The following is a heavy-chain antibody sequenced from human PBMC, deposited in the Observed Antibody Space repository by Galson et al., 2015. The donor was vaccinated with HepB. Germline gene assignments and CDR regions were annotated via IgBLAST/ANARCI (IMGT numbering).Heavy chain of an antibody. CDR2: IKQDGSEK. J-gene: IGHJ4*02. CDR1: GFTFSSYA. CDR3: ARVQYYTFWSGHHYYFDY. V-gene: IGHV3-7*01. Sequence: SLRLSCAASGFTFSSYAMSWVRQAPGKGLEWVANIKQDGSEKYYVDSVKGRFTISRDNAKNTLYLQMNSLRAEDTAVYYCARVQYYTFWSGHHYYFDYWGQGSLFTVSS. D-gene: IGHD3-3*01.